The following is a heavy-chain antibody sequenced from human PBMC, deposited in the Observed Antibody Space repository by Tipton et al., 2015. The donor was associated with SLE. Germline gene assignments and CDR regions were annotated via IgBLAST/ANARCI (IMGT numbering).Heavy chain of an antibody. Sequence: LRLSCAVYGGSFSGYYWSWIRQPPGKGLEWIGEINHSGSTNYNPSLKSRVTISVDTSKNQFSLKLNSVTAADTAVYFCAKLAGRRFPFDPWGQGTLVTVSS. CDR1: GGSFSGYY. V-gene: IGHV4-34*01. D-gene: IGHD6-6*01. J-gene: IGHJ5*02. CDR3: AKLAGRRFPFDP. CDR2: INHSGST.